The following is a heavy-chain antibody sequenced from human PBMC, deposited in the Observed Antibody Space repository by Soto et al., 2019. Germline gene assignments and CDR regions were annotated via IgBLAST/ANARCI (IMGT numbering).Heavy chain of an antibody. CDR2: IHYSGST. J-gene: IGHJ5*02. CDR1: SGSISSYY. CDR3: IGSGTDVWVSKEDSWFDP. Sequence: QVQLQQSGPGLVKPSETLSLTCTVSSGSISSYYWSWIRQPPGEGLQWMGYIHYSGSTKYHPSLKRLVSISIVTAKNKFSPSLKSVSDADTAFYYGIGSGTDVWVSKEDSWFDPWGQGTLVTVSS. D-gene: IGHD3-10*01. V-gene: IGHV4-59*03.